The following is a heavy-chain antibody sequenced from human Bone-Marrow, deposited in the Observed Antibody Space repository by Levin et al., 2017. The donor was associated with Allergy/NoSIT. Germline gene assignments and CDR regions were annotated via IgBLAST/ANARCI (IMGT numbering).Heavy chain of an antibody. J-gene: IGHJ6*02. CDR2: INSDGSST. CDR3: ARGTFYYDILTGYYKGSGMDV. Sequence: LSLTCAASGFTFSSYWMHWVRQAPGKGLVWVSRINSDGSSTSYADSVKGRFTISRDNAKNTLYLQMNSLRAEDTAVYYCARGTFYYDILTGYYKGSGMDVWGQGTTVTVSS. D-gene: IGHD3-9*01. V-gene: IGHV3-74*01. CDR1: GFTFSSYW.